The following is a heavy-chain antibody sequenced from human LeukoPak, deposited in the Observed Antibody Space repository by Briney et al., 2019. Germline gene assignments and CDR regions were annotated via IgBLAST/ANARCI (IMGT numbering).Heavy chain of an antibody. CDR3: AKANKATVVTVPFDH. V-gene: IGHV3-48*04. J-gene: IGHJ4*02. D-gene: IGHD4-23*01. CDR2: ISSSSSTI. CDR1: GFTFSSYS. Sequence: PGGSLRLSCAASGFTFSSYSMNWVRQAPGKGLEWVSYISSSSSTIYYADSVKGRFTISRDNAKNSLYLQMNSLGAEDTAVYYCAKANKATVVTVPFDHWGQGTLVTVSS.